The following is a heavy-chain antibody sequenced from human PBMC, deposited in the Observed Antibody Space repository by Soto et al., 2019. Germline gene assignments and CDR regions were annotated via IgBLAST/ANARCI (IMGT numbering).Heavy chain of an antibody. V-gene: IGHV3-23*01. CDR1: GFTFSSYA. CDR2: LSGSGVST. Sequence: GGSLRLSCAASGFTFSSYAMTWVRQAPGKGLEWVSALSGSGVSTYYADSVKGRFTISRDNSKNTLYLQMNSLRAEDTAVYYCAKGGGSKDYYDSSGYYYYFDYWGQGTLVTVSS. D-gene: IGHD3-22*01. J-gene: IGHJ4*02. CDR3: AKGGGSKDYYDSSGYYYYFDY.